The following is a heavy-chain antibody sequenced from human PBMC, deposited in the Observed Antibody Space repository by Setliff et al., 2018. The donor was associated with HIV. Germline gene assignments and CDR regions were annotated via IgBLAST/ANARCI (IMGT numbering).Heavy chain of an antibody. CDR1: GYSFSSYA. D-gene: IGHD6-19*01. Sequence: ASVKVSCKASGYSFSSYAIHWVRQAAGQSPEWLGWINAAISHTRYSPKFQDRVTLTTDTSAGTIHMEMRSLRSEDTAVYYCVGGSGGFFDEPFDMWGPGTRVTVSS. CDR3: VGGSGGFFDEPFDM. CDR2: INAAISHT. J-gene: IGHJ3*02. V-gene: IGHV1-3*01.